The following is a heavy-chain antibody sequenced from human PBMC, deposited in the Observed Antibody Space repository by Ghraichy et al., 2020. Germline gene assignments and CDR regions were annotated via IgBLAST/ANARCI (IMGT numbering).Heavy chain of an antibody. CDR3: ARGPGQLAPYYYYYYMDV. J-gene: IGHJ6*03. CDR2: IIPIFGTA. CDR1: GGTFSSYA. V-gene: IGHV1-69*13. D-gene: IGHD6-6*01. Sequence: SVKVSCKASGGTFSSYAISWVRQAPGQGLEWMGGIIPIFGTANYAQKFQGRVTITADESTSTAYMELSSLRSEDTAVYYCARGPGQLAPYYYYYYMDVWGKGTTVTVSS.